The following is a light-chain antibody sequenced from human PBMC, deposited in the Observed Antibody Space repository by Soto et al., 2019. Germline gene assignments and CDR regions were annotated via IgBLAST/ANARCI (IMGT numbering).Light chain of an antibody. V-gene: IGKV3-20*01. CDR2: DAS. CDR1: QSVSSNF. J-gene: IGKJ1*01. CDR3: QFYGDPPKT. Sequence: EIELTQSPCTLSLSPGERGTLSCRASQSVSSNFLSWYQQKPGQAPRLLIFDASTRATGIPDRFTGRGSGKYFTLTISRLEPEDFAVYYCQFYGDPPKTFGQGTKVEIK.